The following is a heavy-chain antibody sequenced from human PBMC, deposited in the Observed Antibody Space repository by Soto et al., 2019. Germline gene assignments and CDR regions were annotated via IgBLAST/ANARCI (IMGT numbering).Heavy chain of an antibody. V-gene: IGHV4-4*07. D-gene: IGHD6-13*01. CDR1: GGSINTFC. CDR2: IFSSGST. J-gene: IGHJ4*02. Sequence: PSETLSLTCTVSGGSINTFCWSWVRQPAGKGLEWIGRIFSSGSTSFNPSLESRVAMSVDTSKNHFSLKLSSVTAADTAVYYCARINWDSSNWYYFDYWGQGTLVTVSS. CDR3: ARINWDSSNWYYFDY.